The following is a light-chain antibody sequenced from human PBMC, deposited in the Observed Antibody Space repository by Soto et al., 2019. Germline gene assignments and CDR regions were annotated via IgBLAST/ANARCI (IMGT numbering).Light chain of an antibody. V-gene: IGLV2-14*01. CDR2: DVS. J-gene: IGLJ3*02. Sequence: QSALTQPASVSGSPGQSITISCTGTSSDVGGYNYVSWYQQHPGKAPKLMIYDVSNRPSGVSNRFSGSKSGNTASLTISGLQAEDEADYYCSSYTSSSTPGFGGGTKL. CDR1: SSDVGGYNY. CDR3: SSYTSSSTPG.